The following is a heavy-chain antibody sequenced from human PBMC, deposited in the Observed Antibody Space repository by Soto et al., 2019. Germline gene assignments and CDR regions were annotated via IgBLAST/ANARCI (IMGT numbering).Heavy chain of an antibody. D-gene: IGHD6-19*01. J-gene: IGHJ5*02. V-gene: IGHV1-69*06. CDR3: ARVFRYSSAGGRFDP. CDR1: GGTFSSYA. Sequence: SVKVSCKASGGTFSSYAISWVRQAPGQGLEWMGGIIPIFGTANYAQKFQGRVTITADKSTSTAYMELSSLRSEDTAVYYCARVFRYSSAGGRFDPWGQGTLVTVSS. CDR2: IIPIFGTA.